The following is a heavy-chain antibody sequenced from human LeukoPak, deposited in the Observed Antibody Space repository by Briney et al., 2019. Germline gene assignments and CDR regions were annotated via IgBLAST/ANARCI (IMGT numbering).Heavy chain of an antibody. CDR3: AKDRLPKYYYDSSGYYPDAFDI. CDR1: GFSLRNYA. J-gene: IGHJ3*02. CDR2: ISHVDGDGST. Sequence: PGGSLRLSCAASGFSLRNYAMSWVRQAPGKGLEWVSSISHVDGDGSTNYADSVAGRFTISRDNSKNTLYLQMNSLRAEDTAVYYCAKDRLPKYYYDSSGYYPDAFDIWGQGTMVTVSS. D-gene: IGHD3-22*01. V-gene: IGHV3-23*01.